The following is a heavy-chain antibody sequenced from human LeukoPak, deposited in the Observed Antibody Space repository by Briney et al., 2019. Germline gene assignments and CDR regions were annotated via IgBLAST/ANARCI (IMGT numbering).Heavy chain of an antibody. J-gene: IGHJ4*02. CDR1: GYSFTSYW. D-gene: IGHD5-24*01. V-gene: IGHV5-51*01. Sequence: GEPLKISCKGSGYSFTSYWIGWVRQMPGKGLEWMGIIYPGDSDIRHSPSFQGQVTISADKSISTAYLQWSSLKASDTAMYYCARWLQVGWKYYFDYWGQGTLVTVSS. CDR3: ARWLQVGWKYYFDY. CDR2: IYPGDSDI.